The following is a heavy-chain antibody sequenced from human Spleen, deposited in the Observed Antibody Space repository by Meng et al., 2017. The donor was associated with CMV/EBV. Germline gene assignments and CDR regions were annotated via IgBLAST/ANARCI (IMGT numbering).Heavy chain of an antibody. CDR3: ARTHFYYGSGRNFDI. CDR2: INHSGST. CDR1: GGSFSGYY. V-gene: IGHV4-34*01. D-gene: IGHD3-10*01. Sequence: SETLSLTCAVYGGSFSGYYWSWIRQPPGKGLEWIGEINHSGSTNYNPSLKSRVTISVDTSKNQFSLKLSSVTAADTAVYYCARTHFYYGSGRNFDIWGQGTMVTVSS. J-gene: IGHJ3*02.